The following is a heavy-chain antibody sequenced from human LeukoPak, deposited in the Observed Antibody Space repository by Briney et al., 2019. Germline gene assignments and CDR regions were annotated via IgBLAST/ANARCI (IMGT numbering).Heavy chain of an antibody. J-gene: IGHJ3*02. CDR2: IYPGDSDT. CDR1: GYRFTSNW. Sequence: GESLKISCKGSGYRFTSNWIGWVRQMSGKGLEWMGIIYPGDSDTRYRPSFQGQVTISADKSISTAYLPWSSLKASDTAVYYCARLSRMAATLDAFDIWGQGTMVTVSS. V-gene: IGHV5-51*01. CDR3: ARLSRMAATLDAFDI. D-gene: IGHD5-24*01.